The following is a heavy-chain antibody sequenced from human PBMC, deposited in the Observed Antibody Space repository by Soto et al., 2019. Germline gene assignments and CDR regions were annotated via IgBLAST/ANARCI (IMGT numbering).Heavy chain of an antibody. CDR3: AKENYSYYGMDV. Sequence: GGSLRLSCAASGFTFSGYAMSWVRQAPGKGLEWVSAISGSGGSTYYADSVKGRFTVARDNSTNTLYLKKNRIRAGDRAVYYCAKENYSYYGMDVWGQGTTVTVSS. CDR1: GFTFSGYA. J-gene: IGHJ6*02. V-gene: IGHV3-23*01. CDR2: ISGSGGST.